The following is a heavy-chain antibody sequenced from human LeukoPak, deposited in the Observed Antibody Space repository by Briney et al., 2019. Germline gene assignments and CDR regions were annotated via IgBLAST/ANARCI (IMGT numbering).Heavy chain of an antibody. CDR1: GDSISNFY. V-gene: IGHV4-59*12. Sequence: SETLSLTCSVSGDSISNFYWSWIRQPPGKGLEWIGYIDYRGRTSYNPSLKSRVTMSVDTSKNQFSLKLSSVTAADTAVYYCARYGWFGELLSVFDYWGQGTLVTVSS. J-gene: IGHJ4*02. D-gene: IGHD3-10*01. CDR2: IDYRGRT. CDR3: ARYGWFGELLSVFDY.